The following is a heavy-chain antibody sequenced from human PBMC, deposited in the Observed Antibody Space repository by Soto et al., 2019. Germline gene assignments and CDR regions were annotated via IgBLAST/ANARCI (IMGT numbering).Heavy chain of an antibody. CDR2: IIPIFGTA. J-gene: IGHJ5*02. CDR1: GGTFSSHA. Sequence: QVQLVQSGAEVKQPGSSVKVSCKASGGTFSSHAISWVRQAPGQGLEWMGEIIPIFGTANYAQKFQGRVTLTADESTSTAYMELSSLRSEDTAVYYCARDRGPSSGYYPYWFDPWGQGTLVTVSS. D-gene: IGHD3-22*01. V-gene: IGHV1-69*12. CDR3: ARDRGPSSGYYPYWFDP.